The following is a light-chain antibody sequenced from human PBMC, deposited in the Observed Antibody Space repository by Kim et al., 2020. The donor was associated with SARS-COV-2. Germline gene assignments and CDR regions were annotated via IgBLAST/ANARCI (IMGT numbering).Light chain of an antibody. CDR2: QDS. Sequence: SYELTQPPSVSVSPGQTASITCSGDKLGDKYACWYQQKPGQSPVLVIYQDSKRPSGIPERFSGSNSGNTATLTISGTQAMDEADYYCQAWDSSIEGVFGG. CDR1: KLGDKY. CDR3: QAWDSSIEGV. V-gene: IGLV3-1*01. J-gene: IGLJ3*02.